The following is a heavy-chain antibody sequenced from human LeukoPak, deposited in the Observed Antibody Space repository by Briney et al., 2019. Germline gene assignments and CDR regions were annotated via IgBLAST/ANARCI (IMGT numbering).Heavy chain of an antibody. CDR3: ARAGSGYYYYMDV. J-gene: IGHJ6*03. CDR2: INHSGST. CDR1: GGSISSYY. D-gene: IGHD3-10*01. Sequence: SETLSLTCTVSGGSISSYYWSWIRQPPGKGLEWIGEINHSGSTNYNPSLKSRVTISVDTSKNQFSLKLSSVTAADTAVYYCARAGSGYYYYMDVWGKGTTVTVSS. V-gene: IGHV4-34*01.